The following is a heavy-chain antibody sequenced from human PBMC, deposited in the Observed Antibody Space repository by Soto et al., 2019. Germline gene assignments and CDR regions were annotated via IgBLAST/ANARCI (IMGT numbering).Heavy chain of an antibody. D-gene: IGHD3-22*01. Sequence: PGESLKISCKGSGYSFTSYWIGWVRQMPGKVLEWMGIIYPGDSDTRYSPSFQGQVTISADKSISTAYLQWSSLKASDTAMYYCARHDPDYYDSSGYSRGYGMDVWGQGXTVTVYS. CDR1: GYSFTSYW. CDR3: ARHDPDYYDSSGYSRGYGMDV. J-gene: IGHJ6*02. V-gene: IGHV5-51*01. CDR2: IYPGDSDT.